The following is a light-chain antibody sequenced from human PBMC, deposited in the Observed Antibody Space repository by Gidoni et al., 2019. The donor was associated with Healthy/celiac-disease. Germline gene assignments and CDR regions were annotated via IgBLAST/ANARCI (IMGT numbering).Light chain of an antibody. Sequence: DIQMTQSPSSLSASVGDRVTITCRASQSISSYLNWYQQKPGKAPKLLLYAASSLQSWVPSRFSGSGSGTDFTLTISSLQPEDFATYYCQQSYSTPYTFXQXTKLEIK. J-gene: IGKJ2*01. CDR1: QSISSY. V-gene: IGKV1-39*01. CDR2: AAS. CDR3: QQSYSTPYT.